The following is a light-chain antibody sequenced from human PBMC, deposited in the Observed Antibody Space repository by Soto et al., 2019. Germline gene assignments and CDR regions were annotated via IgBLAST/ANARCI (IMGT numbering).Light chain of an antibody. CDR1: QGIRNE. Sequence: DIQMTQSPSSLSASVGDRVTITCRASQGIRNELGWYQQKPGKAPKRLIYAASSLQSGVPSRFSGSGFGTEFTLPISRLQPEDFATYYCLQHNTYPLTFGGGTKVEI. V-gene: IGKV1-17*01. J-gene: IGKJ4*01. CDR3: LQHNTYPLT. CDR2: AAS.